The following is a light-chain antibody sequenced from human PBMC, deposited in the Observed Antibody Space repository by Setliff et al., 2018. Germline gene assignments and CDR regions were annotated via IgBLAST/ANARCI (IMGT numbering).Light chain of an antibody. CDR1: SSDVGAYDY. CDR3: SSHTTSSTWV. CDR2: DVS. J-gene: IGLJ3*02. Sequence: QSALTQPASVSGSPGQSIAISCTGTSSDVGAYDYVSWYQQHPDRAPKLMIYDVSKRPSGVSNRFSGSKSGNTASLTISGLQAEDEADYYCSSHTTSSTWVFGGGTK. V-gene: IGLV2-14*01.